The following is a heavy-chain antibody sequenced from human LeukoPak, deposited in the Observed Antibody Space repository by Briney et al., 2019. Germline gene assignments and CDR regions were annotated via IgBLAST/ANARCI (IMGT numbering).Heavy chain of an antibody. Sequence: PGGSLRLSCAASGFTFSSYWMHWVRQAPGKGLVWVSRINSDGSSTSYADSVKGRFTISRDNSKNSLYLQMNSLRAEDTALYYCAKAIAAAGPFDYWGQGTLVTVSS. CDR1: GFTFSSYW. V-gene: IGHV3-74*01. CDR3: AKAIAAAGPFDY. CDR2: INSDGSST. D-gene: IGHD6-13*01. J-gene: IGHJ4*02.